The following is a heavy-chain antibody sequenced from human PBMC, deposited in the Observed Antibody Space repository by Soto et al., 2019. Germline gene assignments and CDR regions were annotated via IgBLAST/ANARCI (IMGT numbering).Heavy chain of an antibody. CDR3: AGESEYYYDSSGYRHPSAFDI. V-gene: IGHV4-39*07. CDR1: GGSISSSSYY. Sequence: PSETLSLTCTVPGGSISSSSYYWGWIRQPPGKGLEWIGSIYYSGSTYYNPSLKSRVTISVDTSKNQFSLKLSSVTAADTAVYYCAGESEYYYDSSGYRHPSAFDIWGQGTMVTVSS. D-gene: IGHD3-22*01. J-gene: IGHJ3*02. CDR2: IYYSGST.